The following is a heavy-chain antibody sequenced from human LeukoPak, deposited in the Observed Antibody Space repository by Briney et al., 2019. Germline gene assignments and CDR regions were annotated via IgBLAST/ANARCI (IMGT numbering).Heavy chain of an antibody. CDR3: LRGDSRDF. CDR1: GFTFSTYT. Sequence: GGSLRLSCAASGFTFSTYTMNWARQAPGKGLEWVSSINSGGSTTHYADSVKGRFTISRDNAQNPLYLQMNSLRVDDAAVYYCLRGDSRDFWGQGTLVTVSS. D-gene: IGHD3-22*01. J-gene: IGHJ4*02. V-gene: IGHV3-21*01. CDR2: INSGGSTT.